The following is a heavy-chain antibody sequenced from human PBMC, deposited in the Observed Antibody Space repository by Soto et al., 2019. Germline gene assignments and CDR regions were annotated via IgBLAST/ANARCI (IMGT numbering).Heavy chain of an antibody. CDR1: GFTFSSYS. CDR3: ARGAYYYDSSGLSY. J-gene: IGHJ4*02. CDR2: NSISSSTI. V-gene: IGHV3-48*01. D-gene: IGHD3-22*01. Sequence: EVQLVESGGGLVQPGGSLRLSCAASGFTFSSYSMNWVRQAPGKGLEWVSYNSISSSTIYYADSVKGRFTISRDNAKNSLYLQMNSLRAEDTAVYYCARGAYYYDSSGLSYWGQGTLVTVSS.